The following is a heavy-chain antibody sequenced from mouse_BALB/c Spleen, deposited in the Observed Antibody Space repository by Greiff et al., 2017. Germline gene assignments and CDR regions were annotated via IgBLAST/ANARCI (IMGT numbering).Heavy chain of an antibody. CDR3: ARYYYGYYAMDY. CDR2: ISYSGST. V-gene: IGHV3-2*02. Sequence: EVKLVESGPGLVKPSQSLSLTCTVTGYSITSDYAWNWIRQFPGNKLEWMGYISYSGSTSYNPSLKSRISITRDTSKNQFFLQLNSVTTEDTATYYCARYYYGYYAMDYWGQGTSVTVSS. CDR1: GYSITSDYA. J-gene: IGHJ4*01. D-gene: IGHD1-1*01.